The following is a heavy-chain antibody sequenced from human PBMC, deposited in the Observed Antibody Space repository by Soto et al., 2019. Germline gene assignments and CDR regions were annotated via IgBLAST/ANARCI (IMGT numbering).Heavy chain of an antibody. V-gene: IGHV4-59*08. D-gene: IGHD3-10*01. Sequence: PSETLSLTCTVSGGSISSNYWSWIRQPPGKGLEWIGYIYYSGSTNYNPSLKSRVTISVDTSKNQFSLKLSSVTAADTAVYYCARLVVENLAVRGVIFIGFDPWGQGTLVTVSS. CDR1: GGSISSNY. CDR3: ARLVVENLAVRGVIFIGFDP. CDR2: IYYSGST. J-gene: IGHJ5*02.